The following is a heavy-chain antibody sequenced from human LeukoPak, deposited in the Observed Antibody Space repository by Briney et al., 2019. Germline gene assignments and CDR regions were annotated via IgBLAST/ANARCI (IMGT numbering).Heavy chain of an antibody. V-gene: IGHV4-61*02. CDR3: ARFDGIPGWFDP. CDR1: GGSISSGSYY. D-gene: IGHD1-1*01. CDR2: IYTSGST. J-gene: IGHJ5*02. Sequence: SQTLSLTCTVSGGSISSGSYYWSWIRQPAGKGLEWIGRIYTSGSTNYNPSLKSRVSISVDTSKNQFSLKLSSVTAADTAVYYCARFDGIPGWFDPWGQGTLVTVSS.